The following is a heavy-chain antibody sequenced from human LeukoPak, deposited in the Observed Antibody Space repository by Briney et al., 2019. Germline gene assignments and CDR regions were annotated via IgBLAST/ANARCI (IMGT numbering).Heavy chain of an antibody. V-gene: IGHV4-59*01. Sequence: SETLSLTCTVSGGSISSYYWSWIRQPPGKGLEWIGHIYYSGSTNFNPSLKSRVTISVDTSKNQFSLKLSAVTAADTAVYYCARGYCSGGSCYYIDYWGQRTLVTVSS. CDR3: ARGYCSGGSCYYIDY. CDR1: GGSISSYY. CDR2: IYYSGST. J-gene: IGHJ4*02. D-gene: IGHD2-15*01.